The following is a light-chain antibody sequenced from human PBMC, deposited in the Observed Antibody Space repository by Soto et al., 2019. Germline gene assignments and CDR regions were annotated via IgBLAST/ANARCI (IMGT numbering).Light chain of an antibody. Sequence: IVLTQSPATLSLSPGERATLSCRASQSVSSYLAWYQQKPGQAPRLLIYDASNRATGIPARFSGSGSGTDFTLTISSLEPEDFAVYYCQKRSNSPIPFRGGTKVDIK. V-gene: IGKV3-11*01. J-gene: IGKJ4*01. CDR2: DAS. CDR3: QKRSNSPIP. CDR1: QSVSSY.